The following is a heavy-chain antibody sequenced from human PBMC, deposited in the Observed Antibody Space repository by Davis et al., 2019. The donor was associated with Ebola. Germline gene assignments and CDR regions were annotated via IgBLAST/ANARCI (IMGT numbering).Heavy chain of an antibody. Sequence: SETLSLTCTVSGGSISSYYWGWIRQPPGKGLEWIGSIYYSGSTYYNPSLKSRVTISVDTSKNQFSLKLSSVTAADTAVYYCARRVTYYYDSSGYTIHYYFDYWGQGTLVTVSS. CDR3: ARRVTYYYDSSGYTIHYYFDY. J-gene: IGHJ4*02. CDR2: IYYSGST. CDR1: GGSISSYY. V-gene: IGHV4-39*01. D-gene: IGHD3-22*01.